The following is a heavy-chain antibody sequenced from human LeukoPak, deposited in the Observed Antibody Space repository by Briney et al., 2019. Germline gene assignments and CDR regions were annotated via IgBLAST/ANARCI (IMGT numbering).Heavy chain of an antibody. CDR2: IKQDGSEK. CDR1: GFTFSSYW. CDR3: ARGRELWFGDLSGHYYFDY. V-gene: IGHV3-7*01. Sequence: GGSLRLSCAASGFTFSSYWVTWVRQAPGKGLEWVANIKQDGSEKYYVDSVKGRFTISRDNAKNSLFLQMNSLRAEDTAVYYCARGRELWFGDLSGHYYFDYWGQGILVTVSS. D-gene: IGHD3-10*01. J-gene: IGHJ4*02.